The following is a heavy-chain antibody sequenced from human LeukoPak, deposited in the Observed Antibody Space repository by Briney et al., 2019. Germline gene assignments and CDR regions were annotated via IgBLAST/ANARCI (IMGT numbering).Heavy chain of an antibody. CDR3: AKGPITMIGRVDAFGI. D-gene: IGHD3-10*02. J-gene: IGHJ3*02. V-gene: IGHV3-23*01. Sequence: GGSLRLSCAASGFTFTDYALSWVRQAPGKGLEWVSVISGSGDSTYYADSVKGRFTVSRDNSKNTLYLQMNSLRAEDTAVYYCAKGPITMIGRVDAFGIWGQGTMVTVSS. CDR1: GFTFTDYA. CDR2: ISGSGDST.